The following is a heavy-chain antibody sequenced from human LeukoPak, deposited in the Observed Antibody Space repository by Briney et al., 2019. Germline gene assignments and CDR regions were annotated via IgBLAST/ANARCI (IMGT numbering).Heavy chain of an antibody. D-gene: IGHD6-6*01. CDR1: GGSISSYY. J-gene: IGHJ6*02. V-gene: IGHV4-59*01. CDR3: ASNEVVPYYYGMDV. CDR2: IYYSGST. Sequence: SETLSLTCTVSGGSISSYYWNWIRQPPGKGLEWIGYIYYSGSTNYNPSLKSRVTISVDTSQNQFSLKLNSVTAADTAVYYCASNEVVPYYYGMDVWGQGTTVTVS.